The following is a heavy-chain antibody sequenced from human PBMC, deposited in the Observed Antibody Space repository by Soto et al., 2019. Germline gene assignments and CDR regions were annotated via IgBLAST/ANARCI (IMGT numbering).Heavy chain of an antibody. V-gene: IGHV2-5*02. D-gene: IGHD3-10*01. CDR3: AHRPAPYGSGSYFDY. Sequence: GSGPTLVNPXQTLTLTCTFSGFSLSTSGVGVGWIRQPPGKALEWLALIYWDDDKRYSPSLSSRVTITKDTSKNQVVLTMTNTDPVDTATYYCAHRPAPYGSGSYFDYWGQGTLVTVSS. CDR2: IYWDDDK. J-gene: IGHJ4*02. CDR1: GFSLSTSGVG.